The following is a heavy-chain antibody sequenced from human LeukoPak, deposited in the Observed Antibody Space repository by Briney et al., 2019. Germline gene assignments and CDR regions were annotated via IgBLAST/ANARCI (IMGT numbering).Heavy chain of an antibody. Sequence: SETLSLTCTVSGGSISSSSYYWGWIRQPPGKGLEWIGSIYYSGSTYYNPSLKSRVTISVDTSKNQFSLKLSSATAADTAVYYCARRFEYYDILTGYSMTGFDYWGQGTLVTVSS. J-gene: IGHJ4*02. CDR1: GGSISSSSYY. CDR3: ARRFEYYDILTGYSMTGFDY. D-gene: IGHD3-9*01. V-gene: IGHV4-39*01. CDR2: IYYSGST.